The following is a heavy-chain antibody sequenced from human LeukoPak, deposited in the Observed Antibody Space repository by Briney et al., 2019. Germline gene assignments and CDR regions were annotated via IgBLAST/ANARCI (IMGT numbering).Heavy chain of an antibody. J-gene: IGHJ5*02. CDR3: ARGLAVVVPAAIHWFDP. D-gene: IGHD2-2*01. V-gene: IGHV1-8*03. CDR2: MNPNIDNT. CDR1: GYTFTSYD. Sequence: ASVKVSCKASGYTFTSYDINWVRPATGQGLEWMGWMNPNIDNTGYAQKFQGRVTITRNTSISTAYMELSSLRSEDTAVYYCARGLAVVVPAAIHWFDPWGQGTLVTVSS.